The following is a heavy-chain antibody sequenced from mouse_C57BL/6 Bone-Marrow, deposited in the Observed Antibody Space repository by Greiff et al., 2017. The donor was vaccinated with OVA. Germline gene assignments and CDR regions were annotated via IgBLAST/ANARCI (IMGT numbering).Heavy chain of an antibody. J-gene: IGHJ2*01. CDR3: ARWGLVN. D-gene: IGHD2-2*01. CDR1: GYTFTSYW. V-gene: IGHV1-59*01. Sequence: QVQLQQPGAELVRPGTSVKLSCKASGYTFTSYWMHWVKQRPGQGLEWIGVIDPSDSYTNYNQKFKGKATLTVDTSSSTAYMQLSSLTSEDSAVYYCARWGLVNWGQGTTLTVSS. CDR2: IDPSDSYT.